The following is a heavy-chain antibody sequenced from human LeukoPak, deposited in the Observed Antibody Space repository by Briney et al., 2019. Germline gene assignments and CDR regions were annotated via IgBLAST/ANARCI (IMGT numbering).Heavy chain of an antibody. J-gene: IGHJ3*02. Sequence: GGSLRLSCAASGFTFSSYEMNWVRQAPGKGLEWVSYISSSGSTIYYADSVKGRFTISRDNAKNSLYLQMSSLRAEDTAVYYCARGGTASNWNDVALFDDAFDIWGQGTMVTVSS. CDR2: ISSSGSTI. D-gene: IGHD1-20*01. V-gene: IGHV3-48*03. CDR3: ARGGTASNWNDVALFDDAFDI. CDR1: GFTFSSYE.